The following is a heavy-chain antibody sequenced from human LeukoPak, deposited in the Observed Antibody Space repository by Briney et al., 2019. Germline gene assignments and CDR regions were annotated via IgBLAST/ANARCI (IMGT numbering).Heavy chain of an antibody. CDR3: ARSVVTLYRYFDL. D-gene: IGHD4-23*01. CDR2: IYYSGST. J-gene: IGHJ2*01. Sequence: PSETLSLTCTVSGGSISGSTYYWGWVRQPPGKGLEWIGYIYYSGSTNYNPSLKSRVTISLDTSKNQFSLKLSSVTTADTAVYYCARSVVTLYRYFDLWGRGTLVTVSS. V-gene: IGHV4-61*05. CDR1: GGSISGSTYY.